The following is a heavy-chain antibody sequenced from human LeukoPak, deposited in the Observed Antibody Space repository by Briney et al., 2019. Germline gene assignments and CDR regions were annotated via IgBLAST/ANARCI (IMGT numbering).Heavy chain of an antibody. J-gene: IGHJ4*02. Sequence: GGSLRLSCAASGFTFSSYVMHWVRQAPGKGLEWVAIISYDGSNKYYADSVKGRFTISRDNSKNTLYLQMNSLRAEDTAVYYCARGGSGWYWFDYWGQGTLVTVSS. CDR2: ISYDGSNK. CDR3: ARGGSGWYWFDY. CDR1: GFTFSSYV. D-gene: IGHD6-19*01. V-gene: IGHV3-30*04.